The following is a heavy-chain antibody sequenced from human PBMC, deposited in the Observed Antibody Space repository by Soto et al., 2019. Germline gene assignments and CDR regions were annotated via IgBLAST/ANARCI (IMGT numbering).Heavy chain of an antibody. CDR3: AKPRGDYGETAFDY. V-gene: IGHV3-23*01. CDR1: GFTFSSYA. J-gene: IGHJ4*02. CDR2: ISGSGGST. D-gene: IGHD4-17*01. Sequence: GGSLRLSCAASGFTFSSYAMSWVRQAPGKGLEWVSAISGSGGSTYYADSVKGRFTISRDKSKNTLYLQMNSLRAEDTAVYYCAKPRGDYGETAFDYWGQGTLVTVSS.